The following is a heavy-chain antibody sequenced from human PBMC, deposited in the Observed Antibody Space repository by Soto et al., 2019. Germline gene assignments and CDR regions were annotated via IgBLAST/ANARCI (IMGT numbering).Heavy chain of an antibody. CDR2: ISYDGSNK. CDR3: AKEGYSSSSTWADYYGMDV. V-gene: IGHV3-30*18. Sequence: GSLRLSCAASGFTFSSYGMHWVRQAPGKGLEWVAVISYDGSNKYYADSVKGRFTISRDNSKNTLYLQMNSLRAEDTAVYYCAKEGYSSSSTWADYYGMDVWGQGT. D-gene: IGHD6-6*01. J-gene: IGHJ6*02. CDR1: GFTFSSYG.